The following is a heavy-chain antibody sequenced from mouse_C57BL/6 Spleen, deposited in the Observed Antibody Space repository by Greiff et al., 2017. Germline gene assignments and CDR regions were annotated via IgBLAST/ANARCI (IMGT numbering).Heavy chain of an antibody. Sequence: EVNLVESGGGLVKPGGSLKLSCAASGFTFSDYGMHWVRQAPEKGLEWVAYISSGSSTIYYADTVKGRFTISRDNAKNTLFLQMTSLRSEDTAMYYCAREGLRFFYAMDYWGQGTSVTVSS. V-gene: IGHV5-17*01. CDR3: AREGLRFFYAMDY. D-gene: IGHD1-1*01. J-gene: IGHJ4*01. CDR1: GFTFSDYG. CDR2: ISSGSSTI.